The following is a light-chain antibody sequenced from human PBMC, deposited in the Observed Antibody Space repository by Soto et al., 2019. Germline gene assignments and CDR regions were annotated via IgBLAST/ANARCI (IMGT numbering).Light chain of an antibody. J-gene: IGKJ2*02. Sequence: DIQLTQSPPLLSASVGDRVTITCRASQGISSYLVWYQQRPGKAPKVLIYAASTLQSGVPSRFSGGGSGTEFTLTISSLQPEDFATYFCQQSYSYPRTFGQGTRLEIK. CDR2: AAS. V-gene: IGKV1-9*01. CDR3: QQSYSYPRT. CDR1: QGISSY.